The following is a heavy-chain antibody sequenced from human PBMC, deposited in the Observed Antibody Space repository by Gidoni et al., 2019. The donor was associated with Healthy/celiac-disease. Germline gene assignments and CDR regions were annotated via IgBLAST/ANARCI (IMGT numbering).Heavy chain of an antibody. CDR2: INPNSGGT. D-gene: IGHD6-25*01. CDR1: GYTFTGYY. V-gene: IGHV1-2*02. J-gene: IGHJ3*02. Sequence: QVQLVQSGAEVKKPGSSVTVSCKASGYTFTGYYMHWVRQAPGQGLEWMGWINPNSGGTNYAQKCQGRVTMTRDTSISTAYMELSRLRSDDTAVYYCARVKRLRWTVAFDIWGQGTMVTVSS. CDR3: ARVKRLRWTVAFDI.